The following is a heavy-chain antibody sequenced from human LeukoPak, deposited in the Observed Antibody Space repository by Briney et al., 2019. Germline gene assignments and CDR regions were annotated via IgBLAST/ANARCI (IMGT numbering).Heavy chain of an antibody. Sequence: PSETLSLTCTVSGGSISDYYRGWIRQPPGKGLEWIGYFYNSGNSTYNPSLKSRVTISVDTSKEQFSLKVNSVTAADTAVYYCTRGAGWLIDYWGQGILVTVSS. CDR2: FYNSGNS. J-gene: IGHJ4*02. CDR1: GGSISDYY. CDR3: TRGAGWLIDY. D-gene: IGHD3-16*01. V-gene: IGHV4-59*01.